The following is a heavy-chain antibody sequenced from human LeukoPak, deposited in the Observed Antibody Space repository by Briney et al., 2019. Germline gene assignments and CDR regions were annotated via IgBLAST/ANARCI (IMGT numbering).Heavy chain of an antibody. CDR1: GGSISSYY. V-gene: IGHV4-4*09. CDR2: IYTSGST. D-gene: IGHD6-13*01. CDR3: ARHWYSSSWYIG. J-gene: IGHJ4*02. Sequence: SETLSLTRTVSGGSISSYYWSWIRQPPGKGLEWIGYIYTSGSTNYNPSLKSRVTISVDTSKNQFSLKLSSVTAADTAVYYCARHWYSSSWYIGWGQGTLVTVSS.